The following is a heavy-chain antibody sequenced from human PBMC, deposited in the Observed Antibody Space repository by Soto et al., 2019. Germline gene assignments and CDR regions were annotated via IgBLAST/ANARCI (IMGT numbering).Heavy chain of an antibody. V-gene: IGHV5-51*01. J-gene: IGHJ6*02. CDR2: IYPGDSDT. CDR1: GYSFTSYW. Sequence: ESLKISCKGSGYSFTSYWIGWVRQMPGKGLEWMGIIYPGDSDTRYSPSFQGQVTISADKSISTAYLQWSSLKASDTAMYYCAISGYCSGGSCYVGHYYYYYGMDVWGQGTTVTVSS. D-gene: IGHD2-15*01. CDR3: AISGYCSGGSCYVGHYYYYYGMDV.